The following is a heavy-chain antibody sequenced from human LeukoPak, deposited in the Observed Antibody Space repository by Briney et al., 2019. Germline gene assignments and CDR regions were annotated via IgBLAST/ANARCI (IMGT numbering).Heavy chain of an antibody. CDR1: GFTFSSHG. CDR3: AKDDDWLRFEH. Sequence: PGGSLRLSCAASGFTFSSHGMNWVRQAPGKGLEWVSGISGSGGRTYYADFVKGRFTISRDNSNHMLYLQMNSLIAEDTAIYYCAKDDDWLRFEHWGRGTPVSVSS. D-gene: IGHD5-12*01. CDR2: ISGSGGRT. V-gene: IGHV3-23*01. J-gene: IGHJ4*02.